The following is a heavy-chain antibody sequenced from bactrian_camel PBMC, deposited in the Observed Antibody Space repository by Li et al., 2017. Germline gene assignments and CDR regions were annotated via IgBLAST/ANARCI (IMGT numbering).Heavy chain of an antibody. CDR1: GFIFSDYA. J-gene: IGHJ6*01. CDR2: INSGGGMT. D-gene: IGHD2*01. V-gene: IGHV3S40*01. CDR3: ASDEGAIHGGGYCTPERATTKLADFGY. Sequence: VQLVESGGALVHPGGSLRLSCAASGFIFSDYAMHWVRQAPGKGLEWVSGINSGGGMTYYADSVKGRFTITHDNAKNTLYLQLNSLKTEDTAMYYCASDEGAIHGGGYCTPERATTKLADFGYWGQGTQVTVS.